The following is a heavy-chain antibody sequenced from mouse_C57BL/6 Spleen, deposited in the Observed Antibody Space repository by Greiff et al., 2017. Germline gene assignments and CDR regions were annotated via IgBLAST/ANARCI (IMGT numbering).Heavy chain of an antibody. CDR3: ARGGFITTAYWYFDV. D-gene: IGHD1-1*01. Sequence: QVQLQQSGAELARPGASVKLSCKASGYTFTSYGISWVKQRTGQGLEWIGEIYPRSGNTYYNEKFKGKATLTADKSSSTAYMELRSLTSEDSAVYFCARGGFITTAYWYFDVWGTGTTVTVSS. V-gene: IGHV1-81*01. CDR2: IYPRSGNT. J-gene: IGHJ1*03. CDR1: GYTFTSYG.